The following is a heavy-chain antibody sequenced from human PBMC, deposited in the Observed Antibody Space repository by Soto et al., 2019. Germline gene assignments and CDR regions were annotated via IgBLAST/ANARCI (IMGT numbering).Heavy chain of an antibody. D-gene: IGHD2-2*01. CDR3: ARAPLRVVPAAMFVDY. J-gene: IGHJ4*02. Sequence: SETLSLTCTVSGGSISSGDYYWSWIRQPPGKGLEWIGYIYYSGSTYYNPSLKSRVTISVDTSKNQFSLKLSSVTAADTAVYYCARAPLRVVPAAMFVDYWGQGTLVTVSS. V-gene: IGHV4-30-4*01. CDR1: GGSISSGDYY. CDR2: IYYSGST.